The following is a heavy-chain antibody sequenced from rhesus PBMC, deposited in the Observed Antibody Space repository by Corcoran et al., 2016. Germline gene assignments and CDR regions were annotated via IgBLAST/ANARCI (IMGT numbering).Heavy chain of an antibody. Sequence: QVQLQESGPAVVKPSETLSLTCAVSGGSISSSNWWSWIRQSPGKGLEWIGGIYGSGGSTEYNPSLRGGVTISENTSKNQFSLKLSSVTAADTAVYYCARDWYSGSWSPYYFDYWGQGVLVTVSS. D-gene: IGHD6-25*01. CDR1: GGSISSSNW. CDR3: ARDWYSGSWSPYYFDY. CDR2: IYGSGGST. J-gene: IGHJ4*01. V-gene: IGHV4-93*01.